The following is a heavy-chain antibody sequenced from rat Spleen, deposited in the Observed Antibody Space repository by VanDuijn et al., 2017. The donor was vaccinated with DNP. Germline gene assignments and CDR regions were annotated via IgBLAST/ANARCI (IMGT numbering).Heavy chain of an antibody. CDR2: ISFDGSST. Sequence: EVQLVESGGGLVQPGRSLKLSCAASGFTFSNYDMAWVRQAPTKGLEWVASISFDGSSTYYRDSVKGRFTIFRDNANGTLYLQMDSLRSEDTATYYCTRLPATAQLYWYFDFWGPGTMVTVSS. J-gene: IGHJ1*01. CDR1: GFTFSNYD. CDR3: TRLPATAQLYWYFDF. V-gene: IGHV5-7*01. D-gene: IGHD1-2*01.